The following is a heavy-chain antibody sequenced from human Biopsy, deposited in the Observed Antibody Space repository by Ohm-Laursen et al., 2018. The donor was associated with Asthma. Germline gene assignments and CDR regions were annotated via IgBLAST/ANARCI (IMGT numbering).Heavy chain of an antibody. CDR1: GDAMSTSGSY. V-gene: IGHV4-39*02. CDR3: ARAVSSSSYWYFDL. D-gene: IGHD6-6*01. J-gene: IGHJ2*01. Sequence: SDPLSLTCIVSGDAMSTSGSYWGWIRQSPGKGLEWIGSIYYSGRTYYNPSLESRVTISADTSKNHFSLKVTSVTAADTAVYYCARAVSSSSYWYFDLWGRGDLVTVSS. CDR2: IYYSGRT.